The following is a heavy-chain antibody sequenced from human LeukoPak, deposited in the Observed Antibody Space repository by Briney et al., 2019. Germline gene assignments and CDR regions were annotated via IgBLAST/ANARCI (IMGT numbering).Heavy chain of an antibody. CDR2: INPDNGGT. CDR1: GFTFTKYG. D-gene: IGHD3-22*01. V-gene: IGHV1-18*01. CDR3: ARAGYFDHTLDY. J-gene: IGHJ4*02. Sequence: SVTVTFKASGFTFTKYGFTWVRQPPCQGLEWVGWINPDNGGTNYAHNFWGRVTMNRDTSVNTGYMEMRNLTSDDTAVYFCARAGYFDHTLDYWGEG.